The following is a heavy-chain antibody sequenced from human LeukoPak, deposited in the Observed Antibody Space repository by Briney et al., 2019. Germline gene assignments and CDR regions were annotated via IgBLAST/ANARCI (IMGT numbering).Heavy chain of an antibody. CDR2: ISYDGSNK. J-gene: IGHJ4*02. Sequence: PGGSLRLSCVASGFSFSSYGMHWVRQPPGKGLEWVAVISYDGSNKYYADSVKGRFTISRDNSKNTLYLQMNSLRAEDTAVYYCAKDRATRGSYFDYWGQGTLVTVSS. CDR3: AKDRATRGSYFDY. V-gene: IGHV3-30*18. CDR1: GFSFSSYG. D-gene: IGHD5-12*01.